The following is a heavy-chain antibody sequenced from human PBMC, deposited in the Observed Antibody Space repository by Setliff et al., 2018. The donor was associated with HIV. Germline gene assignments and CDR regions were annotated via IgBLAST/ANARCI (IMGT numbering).Heavy chain of an antibody. CDR3: ASIELAAMVPVDY. J-gene: IGHJ4*02. D-gene: IGHD5-18*01. CDR2: ISSSSYYI. CDR1: GFTFSSYA. Sequence: GGSLRLSCAASGFTFSSYAMNWVRQAPGKGPEWVSSISSSSYYIYYADSVKGRFTISRDNAKNSLFLQMNSLRAEDTAVYYCASIELAAMVPVDYWGQGTLVTVSS. V-gene: IGHV3-21*01.